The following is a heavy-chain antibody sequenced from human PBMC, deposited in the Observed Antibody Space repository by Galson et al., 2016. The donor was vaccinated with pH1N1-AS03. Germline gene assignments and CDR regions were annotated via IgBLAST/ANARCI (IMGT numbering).Heavy chain of an antibody. CDR3: ARDLRSDFGNSVVAGVPFGRY. CDR1: GYTFTNFG. CDR2: ISAYSGNT. Sequence: SVKVSCKASGYTFTNFGINWVRQAPGQGLGWLGWISAYSGNTDYSQTLQGRVSMTTDPSTSTAYMELTGLTSADTAIYYCARDLRSDFGNSVVAGVPFGRYWGQGTLVIVSS. V-gene: IGHV1-18*01. J-gene: IGHJ4*02. D-gene: IGHD6-19*01.